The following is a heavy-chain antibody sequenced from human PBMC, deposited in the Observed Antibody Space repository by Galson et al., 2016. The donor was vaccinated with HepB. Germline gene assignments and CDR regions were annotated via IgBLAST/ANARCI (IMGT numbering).Heavy chain of an antibody. CDR3: ARDHAVGATWGYFYHYGMDV. J-gene: IGHJ6*02. Sequence: SLRLSCAASGFDFRSYAMNWVRQAPGKGLEWVAFMWYDGSKKNYADSVKGRSTISRDNSKNKLYLQMNSLRAEDTAVYYCARDHAVGATWGYFYHYGMDVWGQGTTVTVSS. D-gene: IGHD1-26*01. V-gene: IGHV3-33*01. CDR2: MWYDGSKK. CDR1: GFDFRSYA.